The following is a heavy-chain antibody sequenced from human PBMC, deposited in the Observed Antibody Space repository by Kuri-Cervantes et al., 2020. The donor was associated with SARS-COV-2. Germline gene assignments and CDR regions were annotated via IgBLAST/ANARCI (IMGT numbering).Heavy chain of an antibody. V-gene: IGHV4-39*01. Sequence: SETLSLTCTVSGGSISSSSYYWGWIRQPPGKGLEWIGSIYYSGSTYYNPSLKSRVTISVDTSKNQFSLELTSVTAADTAIYYCASEYSTTTFRPAGNSYNKYFDYWGQGTQVTVSS. D-gene: IGHD2-2*01. CDR1: GGSISSSSYY. CDR2: IYYSGST. CDR3: ASEYSTTTFRPAGNSYNKYFDY. J-gene: IGHJ4*02.